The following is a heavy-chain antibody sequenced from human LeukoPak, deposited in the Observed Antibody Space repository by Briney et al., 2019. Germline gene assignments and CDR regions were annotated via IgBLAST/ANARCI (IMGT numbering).Heavy chain of an antibody. J-gene: IGHJ6*02. CDR2: INHSGST. CDR3: ARRKYQLLYRYRYYGMDV. Sequence: SETLSLTCAVYGGSFSGYYWSWIRQPPGKGLEWIGEINHSGSTNYNPSLKSRVTISVDTSKNQFSLKLSSVTAADTAVYYCARRKYQLLYRYRYYGMDVWGQGTTVTVSS. D-gene: IGHD2-2*02. V-gene: IGHV4-34*01. CDR1: GGSFSGYY.